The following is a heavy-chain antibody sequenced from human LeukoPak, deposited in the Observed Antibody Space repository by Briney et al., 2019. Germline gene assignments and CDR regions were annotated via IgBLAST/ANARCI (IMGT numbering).Heavy chain of an antibody. CDR1: GYTFTGYY. CDR3: ARDQAFIAAAGTGSPWFDP. CDR2: INPNSGGT. D-gene: IGHD6-13*01. Sequence: GASVKVSCKASGYTFTGYYMHWVRQAPGQGLEWMGWINPNSGGTNYAQKFQGRVTMTRDTSISTAYMELSRLRSDDTAVYYCARDQAFIAAAGTGSPWFDPWGQGTLVTVSS. V-gene: IGHV1-2*02. J-gene: IGHJ5*02.